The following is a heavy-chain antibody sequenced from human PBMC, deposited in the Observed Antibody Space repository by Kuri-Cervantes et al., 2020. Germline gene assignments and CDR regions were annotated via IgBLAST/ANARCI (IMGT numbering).Heavy chain of an antibody. J-gene: IGHJ6*02. D-gene: IGHD3-10*01. CDR1: GYSFTSHW. Sequence: GGSLRLSCKGSGYSFTSHWIGWVRQMPGKGLEWMGIIYPGDSDTRYSPSFQGQVTISADKSISTAYLQWSSLKASDTAVYYCARGYYGSGSLRVYYYYGMDVWGQGTTVTVSS. V-gene: IGHV5-51*01. CDR2: IYPGDSDT. CDR3: ARGYYGSGSLRVYYYYGMDV.